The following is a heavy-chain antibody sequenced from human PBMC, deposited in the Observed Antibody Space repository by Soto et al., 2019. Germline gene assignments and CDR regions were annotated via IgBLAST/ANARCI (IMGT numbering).Heavy chain of an antibody. CDR1: GFTFSRNG. Sequence: GGSLRLSCAASGFTFSRNGMHWVRQAPGKGLEWVAFIWYDGSNEDYVDSVKGRFTISRDNSKNTLYLEMNSLRAEDTAVYYFVSFGDCDSSGCFDYCSQGTPVTVSA. CDR3: VSFGDCDSSGCFDY. V-gene: IGHV3-33*03. J-gene: IGHJ4*02. D-gene: IGHD3-22*01. CDR2: IWYDGSNE.